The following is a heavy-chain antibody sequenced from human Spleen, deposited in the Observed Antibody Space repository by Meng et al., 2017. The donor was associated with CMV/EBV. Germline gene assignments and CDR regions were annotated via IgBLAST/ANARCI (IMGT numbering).Heavy chain of an antibody. V-gene: IGHV4-34*01. J-gene: IGHJ4*02. D-gene: IGHD1-26*01. Sequence: CAVYGGSFRGYYWSWIRQPPGKGLEWIGEINHSGSTNYNPSLKSRVTISVDTSKNQFSLKLSSVTAADTAVYYCARGGYSGSYANDYWGQGTLVTVSS. CDR1: GGSFRGYY. CDR2: INHSGST. CDR3: ARGGYSGSYANDY.